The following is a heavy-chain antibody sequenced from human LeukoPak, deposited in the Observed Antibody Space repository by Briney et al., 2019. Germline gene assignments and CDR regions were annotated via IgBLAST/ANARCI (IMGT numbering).Heavy chain of an antibody. CDR2: INHSGST. J-gene: IGHJ4*02. D-gene: IGHD3-22*01. V-gene: IGHV4-34*01. CDR3: ARGGDYYDSSGYPWDY. Sequence: PSETLSLTCAVYGGSFSGYYWSWIRQPPGKGLEWIGEINHSGSTNYNPSLKSRVTISVDTSKNQFSLKLSSVTAADTAVYYCARGGDYYDSSGYPWDYWGQGTLVTVSS. CDR1: GGSFSGYY.